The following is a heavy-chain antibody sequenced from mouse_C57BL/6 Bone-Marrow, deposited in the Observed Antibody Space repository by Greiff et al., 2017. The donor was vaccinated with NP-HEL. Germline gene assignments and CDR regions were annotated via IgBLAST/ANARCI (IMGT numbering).Heavy chain of an antibody. D-gene: IGHD2-5*01. V-gene: IGHV1-19*01. CDR1: GYTFTDYY. CDR2: INPYNGGT. CDR3: ARSKTGFAY. J-gene: IGHJ3*01. Sequence: VQLQQSGPVLVKPGASVKMSCKASGYTFTDYYMNWVKQSHGKSLEWIGVINPYNGGTSYNQKFKGKATLTVDKSSSTAYMELNSLTSEDSAVYYCARSKTGFAYWGQGTLVTVSA.